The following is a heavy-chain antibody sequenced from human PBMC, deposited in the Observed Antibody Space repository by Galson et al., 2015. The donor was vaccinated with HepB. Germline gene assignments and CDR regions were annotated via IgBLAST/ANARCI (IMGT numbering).Heavy chain of an antibody. CDR1: GSSLSTSGMC. CDR3: ARMWEEPEAGTFFDY. CDR2: IDWDADK. Sequence: PALVKPTQTLTLTCTFSGSSLSTSGMCVSWIRQPPGKALEWLARIDWDADKYYSTSLKTRPTISTDTSNNQVVLTMTNMAPVDTATYYCARMWEEPEAGTFFDYWGQGTLVIVSS. V-gene: IGHV2-70*11. J-gene: IGHJ4*02. D-gene: IGHD1-14*01.